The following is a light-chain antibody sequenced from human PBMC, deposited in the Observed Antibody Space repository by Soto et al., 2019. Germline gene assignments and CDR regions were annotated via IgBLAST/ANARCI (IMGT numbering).Light chain of an antibody. CDR3: QHYKTYPLT. J-gene: IGKJ4*01. V-gene: IGKV1-5*03. CDR2: QAS. CDR1: QTITGW. Sequence: DIQMTQSPSTLSASVGDKVTIACRASQTITGWLAWYQQQPGHAPKLLIYQASSLQSGVPSRFSGSGSGTEFTLTINSLQPDDFATYYCQHYKTYPLTFGGGTKVEIK.